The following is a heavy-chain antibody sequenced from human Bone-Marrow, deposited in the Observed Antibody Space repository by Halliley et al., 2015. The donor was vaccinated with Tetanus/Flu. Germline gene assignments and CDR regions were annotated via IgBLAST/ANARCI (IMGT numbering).Heavy chain of an antibody. CDR2: IYHSGST. CDR1: SGSISSSNW. CDR3: ARDLGNFGDYGRDAFDI. D-gene: IGHD4-17*01. Sequence: TLSLTCAVSSGSISSSNWWSWVRQPPGKGLEWIGEIYHSGSTNYNSSLKSRIIISFDTSKNQFSLQLSSVTASDTAVYYCARDLGNFGDYGRDAFDIWGQGTRITVSS. J-gene: IGHJ3*02. V-gene: IGHV4-4*02.